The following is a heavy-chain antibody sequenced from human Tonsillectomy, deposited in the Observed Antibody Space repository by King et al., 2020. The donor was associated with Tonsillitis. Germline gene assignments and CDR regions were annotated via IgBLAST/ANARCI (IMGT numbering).Heavy chain of an antibody. CDR2: INPDNGGT. D-gene: IGHD5-24*01. V-gene: IGHV1-2*02. CDR3: SRVGDLRDGAFDI. Sequence: VQLVESGAEVKKPGASMKVSCKASGDTFTGHYIHWVRQAPGQGLEWMAWINPDNGGTNFAQKFQGRVTMTTDTSISTAYMELSRLRSDDTAVYYCSRVGDLRDGAFDIWGQGTMVTVSS. J-gene: IGHJ3*02. CDR1: GDTFTGHY.